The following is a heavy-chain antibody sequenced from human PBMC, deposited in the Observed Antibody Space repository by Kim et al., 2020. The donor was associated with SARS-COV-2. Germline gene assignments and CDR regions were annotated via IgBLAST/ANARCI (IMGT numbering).Heavy chain of an antibody. CDR2: IIPIFGTA. Sequence: SVKVSCKASGGTFSSYAISWVRQAPGQGLEWMGGIIPIFGTANYAQKFQGRVTITADESTSTAYMELSSLRSEDTAVYYCARAVPSLFLKSRITIFGVVSSGDYYYYGMDVWGQGTTVTVSS. D-gene: IGHD3-3*01. CDR1: GGTFSSYA. V-gene: IGHV1-69*13. CDR3: ARAVPSLFLKSRITIFGVVSSGDYYYYGMDV. J-gene: IGHJ6*02.